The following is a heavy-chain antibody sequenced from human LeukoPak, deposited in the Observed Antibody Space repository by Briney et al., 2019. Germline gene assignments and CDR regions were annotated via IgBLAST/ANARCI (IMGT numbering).Heavy chain of an antibody. Sequence: GESLKISSKGSGYSFTSYCIGWVRQMPGKGMEWMGIIYPGDSDTRYSPSFQGQVTISADKSISTAYLQWSSLKASDTAMYYCAIHCSGGSCYSGYFDYWGQGTLVTVSS. CDR2: IYPGDSDT. V-gene: IGHV5-51*01. CDR1: GYSFTSYC. J-gene: IGHJ4*02. CDR3: AIHCSGGSCYSGYFDY. D-gene: IGHD2-15*01.